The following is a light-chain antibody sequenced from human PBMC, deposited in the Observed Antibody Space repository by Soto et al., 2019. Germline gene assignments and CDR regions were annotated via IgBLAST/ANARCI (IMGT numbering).Light chain of an antibody. CDR1: QDISHY. CDR3: QQYNFWPRS. V-gene: IGKV1-9*01. Sequence: IQLTQSPSSLSASVGDRVTITCRASQDISHYVAWYQQKPGKAPKVLIYEASTLQSGVPSRFSGSGSGTDFTLTISSLQPEDFATYYCQQYNFWPRSFGQGTKVEIK. J-gene: IGKJ1*01. CDR2: EAS.